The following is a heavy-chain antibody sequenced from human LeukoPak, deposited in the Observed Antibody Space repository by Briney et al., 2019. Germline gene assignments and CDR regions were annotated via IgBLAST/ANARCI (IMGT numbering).Heavy chain of an antibody. J-gene: IGHJ4*02. CDR3: AKDLSRPVRPPLFDY. CDR2: ISGSGGST. Sequence: PGGSLRLSCAASGFTFSSYAMSWVRQAPGKGLEWVSAISGSGGSTYYADSVKGRFTIPRDNSKNTLYLQMNSLRAEDTAVYYCAKDLSRPVRPPLFDYWGQGTLVTVSS. V-gene: IGHV3-23*01. D-gene: IGHD3-10*01. CDR1: GFTFSSYA.